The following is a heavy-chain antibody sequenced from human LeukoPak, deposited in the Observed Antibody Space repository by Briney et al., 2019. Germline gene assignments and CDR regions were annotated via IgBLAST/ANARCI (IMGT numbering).Heavy chain of an antibody. V-gene: IGHV4-39*07. CDR3: ARGSGWYGDNWFDP. CDR1: GGSISTGAYY. CDR2: IYYSGST. Sequence: KPSETLSLTCSVSGGSISTGAYYWGWIRQPPGKGLEWIGSIYYSGSTYYNPSLKSRVTISVDTSKNQFSLNLRSVTAADTAVYYCARGSGWYGDNWFDPWGQGTLVTVSS. J-gene: IGHJ5*02. D-gene: IGHD6-19*01.